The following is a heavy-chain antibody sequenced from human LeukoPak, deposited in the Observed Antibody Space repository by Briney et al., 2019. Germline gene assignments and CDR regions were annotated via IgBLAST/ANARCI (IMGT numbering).Heavy chain of an antibody. Sequence: GGSLRLSCAASGFTFSSYSMTWVRQAPGKGLEWVSSISSSSSYIYYADSVKGRFTISRDNAKNSLYLQMNSLRAEDTAVYYCARDGDYYDSSGYYPDAFDIWGQGTMVTVSS. V-gene: IGHV3-21*01. CDR3: ARDGDYYDSSGYYPDAFDI. CDR1: GFTFSSYS. J-gene: IGHJ3*02. CDR2: ISSSSSYI. D-gene: IGHD3-22*01.